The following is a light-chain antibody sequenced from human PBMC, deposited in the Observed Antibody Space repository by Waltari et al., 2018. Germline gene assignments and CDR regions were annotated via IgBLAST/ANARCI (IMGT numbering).Light chain of an antibody. Sequence: EIVLTQSPATLSLSPGERATLSCRARQSVSSYLAWYQQKPGRAPRLLIYDASNRASGIPARFRGSGSGKDFTLTIRSLEHKDFAAYYCQQRSNWPPYTLGKGTKLAIK. CDR3: QQRSNWPPYT. CDR2: DAS. V-gene: IGKV3-11*01. CDR1: QSVSSY. J-gene: IGKJ2*01.